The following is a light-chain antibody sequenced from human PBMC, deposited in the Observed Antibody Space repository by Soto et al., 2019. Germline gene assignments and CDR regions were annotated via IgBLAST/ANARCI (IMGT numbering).Light chain of an antibody. V-gene: IGLV2-14*01. CDR2: EVS. J-gene: IGLJ3*02. Sequence: QSALTQPASVSGSPGQSITISCTGTSSDVGGYNYVSWYQQHPGKAPKLQIYEVSNRPSGVSDRFSGSKSGNTASLTIFGLQAEDEADYYCSSFTSINTGVFGGGTKLTVL. CDR3: SSFTSINTGV. CDR1: SSDVGGYNY.